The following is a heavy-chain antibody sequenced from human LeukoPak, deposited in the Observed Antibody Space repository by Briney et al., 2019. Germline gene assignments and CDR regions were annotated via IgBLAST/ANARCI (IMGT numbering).Heavy chain of an antibody. CDR1: GFTFSSYA. D-gene: IGHD5-24*01. CDR2: ISSDGNSK. V-gene: IGHV3-48*04. Sequence: GGSLRLSCAASGFTFSSYAMHWVRQAPGKGLEWIAFISSDGNSKYYADSVRGRFTISRDNAKNSLYLQMNSLRAEDTAVYYCARETRWDFDYWGQGAPVSVSS. CDR3: ARETRWDFDY. J-gene: IGHJ4*02.